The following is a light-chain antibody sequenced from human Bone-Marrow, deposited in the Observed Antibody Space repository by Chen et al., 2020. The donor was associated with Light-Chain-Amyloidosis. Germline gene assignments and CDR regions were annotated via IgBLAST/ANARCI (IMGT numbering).Light chain of an antibody. CDR3: QVWDRSSDRPV. V-gene: IGLV3-21*02. CDR2: DDS. CDR1: NIGSTS. Sequence: SYLLTQPSSVPVAPGQPARIACGGNNIGSTSVHCYQQTPGQAPLLVDYDDSDRPSGIPERLSGSNSGNIATLTISRVEAGDEADYYCQVWDRSSDRPVFGGGTKLTVL. J-gene: IGLJ3*02.